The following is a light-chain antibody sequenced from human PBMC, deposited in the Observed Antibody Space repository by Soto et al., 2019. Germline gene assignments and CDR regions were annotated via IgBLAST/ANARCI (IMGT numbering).Light chain of an antibody. CDR1: HDITSY. V-gene: IGKV1-33*01. Sequence: DIQMTQSPYSLSASVGDRVTITCQASHDITSYLNWYQHKPGKAPKLLIYDASILEAVVPSRFSGSGSGTDFTFTISCLQPEDVATYYCQNCDYLPTFGLGTTVDFK. CDR3: QNCDYLPT. CDR2: DAS. J-gene: IGKJ3*01.